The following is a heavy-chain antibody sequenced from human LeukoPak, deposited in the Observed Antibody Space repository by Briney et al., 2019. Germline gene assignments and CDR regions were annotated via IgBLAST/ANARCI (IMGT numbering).Heavy chain of an antibody. Sequence: GGSLRLSCAASRFTFSSYAMSWVRQAPGKGLEWVSAISGGGAGTYYADSVKGRFTISRDNSKNTLYLQMNSLRAEDTAVYYCATRSVALALDYWGQGTLVTVSS. J-gene: IGHJ4*02. CDR1: RFTFSSYA. CDR3: ATRSVALALDY. CDR2: ISGGGAGT. V-gene: IGHV3-23*01.